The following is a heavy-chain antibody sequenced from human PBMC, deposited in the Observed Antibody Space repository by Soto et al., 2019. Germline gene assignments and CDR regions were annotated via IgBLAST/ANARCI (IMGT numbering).Heavy chain of an antibody. V-gene: IGHV3-33*01. CDR3: ARAPSGSYHYFDY. CDR1: GFTFSSYG. J-gene: IGHJ4*02. D-gene: IGHD1-26*01. Sequence: GGSLRLSCAASGFTFSSYGMHWVRQAPGKGLEWVAVIWYDGSNKYYADSVKGRFTISRDNSKNTLYLQMNSLRAEDTAVYYCARAPSGSYHYFDYWGQGTLVTVSS. CDR2: IWYDGSNK.